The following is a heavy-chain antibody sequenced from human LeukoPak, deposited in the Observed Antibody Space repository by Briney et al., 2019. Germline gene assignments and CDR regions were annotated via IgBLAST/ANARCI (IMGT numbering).Heavy chain of an antibody. J-gene: IGHJ4*02. CDR2: ISTYNSNT. Sequence: ASVKVSCKASGGTFSSYAISWVRQAPGQGLEWMGWISTYNSNTNYAQKLQGRVTMTTDTSTSTAYMELRSLISDDAAVYYCAGGDDYGDYWGLYWGQGTLVTVSS. CDR1: GGTFSSYA. D-gene: IGHD4-17*01. V-gene: IGHV1-18*01. CDR3: AGGDDYGDYWGLY.